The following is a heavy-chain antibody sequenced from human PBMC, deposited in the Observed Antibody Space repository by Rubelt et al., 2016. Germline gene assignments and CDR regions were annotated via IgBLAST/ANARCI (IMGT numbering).Heavy chain of an antibody. Sequence: QVQIQQWGAGMLKPSETLSLTCAVYGVSFSGYYCNWIRQSPGKGLEWIGEINHTGGTNYNPSLKSRVTISVDTSKNQFSLKRGSVTAADTAVYYCARHNGYSSGWLYYWGQGTLVTVSS. D-gene: IGHD6-19*01. CDR3: ARHNGYSSGWLYY. CDR2: INHTGGT. V-gene: IGHV4-34*01. J-gene: IGHJ4*02. CDR1: GVSFSGYY.